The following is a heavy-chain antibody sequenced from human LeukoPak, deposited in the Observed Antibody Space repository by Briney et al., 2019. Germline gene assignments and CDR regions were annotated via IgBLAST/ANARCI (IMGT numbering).Heavy chain of an antibody. CDR1: GFTFSTYW. D-gene: IGHD6-13*01. Sequence: GGSLRLSCAASGFTFSTYWMHWVRQAPGQGPVWVSRISPDGSTTTFADSVRGRFSISRDNAKNTLYMQMNSLRVDDTAVYYCVRGSSTWSPLGDYWGQGTLVTVST. CDR2: ISPDGSTT. CDR3: VRGSSTWSPLGDY. J-gene: IGHJ4*02. V-gene: IGHV3-74*01.